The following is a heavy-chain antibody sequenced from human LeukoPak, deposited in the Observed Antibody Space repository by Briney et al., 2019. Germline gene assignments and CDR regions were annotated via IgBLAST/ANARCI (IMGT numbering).Heavy chain of an antibody. J-gene: IGHJ4*02. D-gene: IGHD3-10*01. V-gene: IGHV4-59*01. CDR2: IYYSGST. CDR1: GGSISSYY. Sequence: PSETLSLNCTVSGGSISSYYWSWIRQPPGKGLEWIGYIYYSGSTNYNPSLKSRVTISVDTSKNQFSLKLSSVTAADTAVYYCARGDYYGSGRDYWGQGTLVTVSS. CDR3: ARGDYYGSGRDY.